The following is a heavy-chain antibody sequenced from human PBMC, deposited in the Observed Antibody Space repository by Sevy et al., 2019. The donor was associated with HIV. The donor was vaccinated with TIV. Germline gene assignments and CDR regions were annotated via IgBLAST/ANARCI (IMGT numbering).Heavy chain of an antibody. CDR3: AKEALWGFDP. Sequence: GGSLRLSCSASGFIFSTYAMTWVRQAPGKGLDWVSTISPSGGSTYYADSVRGRFSISRDNSKNTVYLEMNSLRAEDTAVYYCAKEALWGFDPWGQGTLVTVSS. CDR2: ISPSGGST. J-gene: IGHJ5*02. V-gene: IGHV3-23*01. CDR1: GFIFSTYA. D-gene: IGHD3-16*01.